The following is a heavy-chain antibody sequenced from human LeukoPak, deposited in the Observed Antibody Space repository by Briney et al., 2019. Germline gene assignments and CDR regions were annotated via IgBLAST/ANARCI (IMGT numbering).Heavy chain of an antibody. CDR2: IYYSGST. D-gene: IGHD3-22*01. CDR3: ARSTYYYDSSGYYSLYYFDY. V-gene: IGHV4-59*01. CDR1: GGSISRYY. J-gene: IGHJ4*02. Sequence: SETLSLTCTVSGGSISRYYWGWVRQPPGEGLELIGDIYYSGSTNYNPSLKSRVTISVDTAKNQFSLKLSSVTAADTAVYYCARSTYYYDSSGYYSLYYFDYWGQGTLVTVSS.